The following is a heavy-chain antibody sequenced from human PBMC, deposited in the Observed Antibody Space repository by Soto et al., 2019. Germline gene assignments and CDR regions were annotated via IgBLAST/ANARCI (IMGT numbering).Heavy chain of an antibody. Sequence: NPSETLSLTCAVYGGSFSGYYWSWIRQPPGKGLEWIGEINHSGSTNYNPSLKSRVTISVDTSKNQFSLKLSSVTAADTAVYYCARGWAARLAFGAFDSWGQGTMVTVSS. D-gene: IGHD6-6*01. CDR2: INHSGST. CDR1: GGSFSGYY. J-gene: IGHJ3*02. CDR3: ARGWAARLAFGAFDS. V-gene: IGHV4-34*01.